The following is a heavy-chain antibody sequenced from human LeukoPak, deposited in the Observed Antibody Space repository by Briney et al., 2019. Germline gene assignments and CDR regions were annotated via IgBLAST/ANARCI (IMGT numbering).Heavy chain of an antibody. Sequence: GRSLRLSCAASGFTFSSYGMHWVRQAPGKGLEWVAVISYDGSNKYYADSVKGRFTISRDNSKNTLYLQMNSLRAEDTAVYYCAKEEYYYYYYMDVWGKGTTVTVSS. V-gene: IGHV3-30*18. J-gene: IGHJ6*03. CDR1: GFTFSSYG. CDR2: ISYDGSNK. CDR3: AKEEYYYYYYMDV.